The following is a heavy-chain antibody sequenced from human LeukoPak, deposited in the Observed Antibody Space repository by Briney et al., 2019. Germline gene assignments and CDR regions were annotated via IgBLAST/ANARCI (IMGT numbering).Heavy chain of an antibody. CDR2: ISGSGDNT. J-gene: IGHJ4*02. V-gene: IGHV3-23*01. CDR1: GFTFSSYA. CDR3: ATLDTAEGY. D-gene: IGHD5-18*01. Sequence: GGSLRLSCAASGFTFSSYAMSWVRQVPGKGLEWVSVISGSGDNTYYADSVKGRFTISRDNSKNMLYLQMNSLRAEDTAVYCCATLDTAEGYWGRGTLVTVSS.